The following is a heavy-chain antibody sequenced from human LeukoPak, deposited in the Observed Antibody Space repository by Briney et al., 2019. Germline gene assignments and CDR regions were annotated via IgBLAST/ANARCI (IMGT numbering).Heavy chain of an antibody. Sequence: ASVKVSCKASGYTFTGYYMHWVRQAPGQGLEWMGWINPNSGGTNYAQKFQGRITMTRDTSISTAYMALSRLRADDTAVYYCARDRTSGWYYFDYWGQGTLVTVSS. J-gene: IGHJ4*02. CDR2: INPNSGGT. CDR1: GYTFTGYY. D-gene: IGHD6-19*01. CDR3: ARDRTSGWYYFDY. V-gene: IGHV1-2*02.